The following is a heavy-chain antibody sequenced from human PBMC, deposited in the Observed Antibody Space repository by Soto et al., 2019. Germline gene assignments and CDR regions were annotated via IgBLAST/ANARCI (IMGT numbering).Heavy chain of an antibody. CDR3: ARESYGGIGYYYYYGMDV. V-gene: IGHV1-69*06. J-gene: IGHJ6*02. CDR1: GGTFSSYA. Sequence: SVKVSCKASGGTFSSYAISWVRQAPGQGLEWMGGIIPIFGTANYAQKFQGRVTITADKSTSTAYMELSSLRSEDTAVYYCARESYGGIGYYYYYGMDVWGQGTTVTVSS. CDR2: IIPIFGTA. D-gene: IGHD3-16*01.